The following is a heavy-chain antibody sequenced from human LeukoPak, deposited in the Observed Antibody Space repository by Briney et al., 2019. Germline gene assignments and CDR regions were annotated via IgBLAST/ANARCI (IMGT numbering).Heavy chain of an antibody. CDR2: MSGNGGNT. Sequence: GGSLRLSCAASGFTFSSYGMSWVRQAPGKGLEWVSAMSGNGGNTYYADSVKGRFTISRDSSKNTVYLQMNSLRAEDTAVYYCAKDRRSYSSIFDYWGQGTLVTVSS. CDR3: AKDRRSYSSIFDY. D-gene: IGHD6-13*01. J-gene: IGHJ4*02. V-gene: IGHV3-23*01. CDR1: GFTFSSYG.